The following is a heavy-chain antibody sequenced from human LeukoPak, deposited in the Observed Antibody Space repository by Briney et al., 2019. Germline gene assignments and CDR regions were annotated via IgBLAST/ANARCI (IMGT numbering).Heavy chain of an antibody. D-gene: IGHD4-17*01. CDR1: GFTFSTYG. V-gene: IGHV3-30*18. CDR3: AKPPYQTTVTAPVDY. CDR2: ISNDGSNK. J-gene: IGHJ4*02. Sequence: GGSLRLSCAASGFTFSTYGMHWVRQAPGKGPEWVAVISNDGSNKHHAESVRGRFTISRDNSKNTLYLQMNSLRAEDTAVYYCAKPPYQTTVTAPVDYWGQGTLVTVSS.